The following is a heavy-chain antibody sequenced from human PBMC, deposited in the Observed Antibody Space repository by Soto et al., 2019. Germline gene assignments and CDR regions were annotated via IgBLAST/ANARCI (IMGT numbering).Heavy chain of an antibody. J-gene: IGHJ4*02. V-gene: IGHV1-3*01. CDR3: TRGPPTSTLYYFEY. CDR2: INAANGDT. D-gene: IGHD1-1*01. Sequence: ASVKVSCKASGYTFTSYGIRWVRQAPGQRLGWMGWINAANGDTKYSPKFQGRVTITRDTSASTAYMELNSLRAEDTAVYYCTRGPPTSTLYYFEYWGLGTLVTVSS. CDR1: GYTFTSYG.